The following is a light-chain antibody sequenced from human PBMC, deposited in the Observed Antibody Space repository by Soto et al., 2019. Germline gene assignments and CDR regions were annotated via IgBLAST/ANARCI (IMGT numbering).Light chain of an antibody. CDR1: SSDVGGSNF. Sequence: QSALTQPASVSASPGQSITISCTGTSSDVGGSNFVSWYQQHPGKPPKLMIYEVSNRPSGVSDRFSGSKSGNTASLNVSGLQAEDEADYYCSSYAGSSTYVFGTGTKVTVL. CDR2: EVS. CDR3: SSYAGSSTYV. J-gene: IGLJ1*01. V-gene: IGLV2-14*01.